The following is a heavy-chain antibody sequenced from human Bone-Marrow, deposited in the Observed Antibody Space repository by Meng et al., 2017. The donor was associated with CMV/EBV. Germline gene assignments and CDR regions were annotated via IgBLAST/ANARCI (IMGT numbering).Heavy chain of an antibody. V-gene: IGHV1-8*01. Sequence: GESLKISCKASGYTFTSYDSNWVRQATGQGLEWMGWMNPNSGNTGYAQKFQGRVTMTRNTSISTAYMELSSLRSEDTAVYYCARRYSYGLYYFDYWGQGTLVTVSS. J-gene: IGHJ4*02. CDR2: MNPNSGNT. CDR3: ARRYSYGLYYFDY. D-gene: IGHD6-19*01. CDR1: GYTFTSYD.